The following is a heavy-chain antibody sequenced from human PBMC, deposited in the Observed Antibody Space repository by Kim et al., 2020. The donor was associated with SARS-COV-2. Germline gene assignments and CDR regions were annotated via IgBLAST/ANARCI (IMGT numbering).Heavy chain of an antibody. CDR3: ATQSGYSYNY. Sequence: TTEYAAPVKGRLTISIDGSEKTLYLQMNSLKTEDTAVYYCATQSGYSYNYWGQGTLVTVSS. V-gene: IGHV3-15*01. D-gene: IGHD5-18*01. J-gene: IGHJ4*02. CDR2: TT.